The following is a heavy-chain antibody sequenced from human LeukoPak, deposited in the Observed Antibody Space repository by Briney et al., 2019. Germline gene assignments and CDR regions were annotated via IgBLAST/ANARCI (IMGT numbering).Heavy chain of an antibody. V-gene: IGHV1-46*01. Sequence: ASVKVSCKASGYTFTSYHMHWVRQAPGQGLEWMGIINPSGGSTSYAQKFQGRVTMTRDTSTSTVYMELSSLRSEDTAVYYCARDRDFATSYYGMDVWGQGTTVTVSS. D-gene: IGHD3-9*01. CDR3: ARDRDFATSYYGMDV. J-gene: IGHJ6*02. CDR2: INPSGGST. CDR1: GYTFTSYH.